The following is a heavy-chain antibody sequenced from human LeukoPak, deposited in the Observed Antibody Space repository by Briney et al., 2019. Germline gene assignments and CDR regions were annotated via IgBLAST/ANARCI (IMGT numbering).Heavy chain of an antibody. Sequence: GGSLRLSCAASGFTFSSYGMHWVRQAPGKGLEWVAVISYDGSNKYYADSVKGRFTISRDSSKNTLYLQMNSLRAEDTAVYYCAKVPHGDYAVDYWGQGTLVTVSS. V-gene: IGHV3-30*18. CDR1: GFTFSSYG. J-gene: IGHJ4*02. CDR3: AKVPHGDYAVDY. CDR2: ISYDGSNK. D-gene: IGHD4-17*01.